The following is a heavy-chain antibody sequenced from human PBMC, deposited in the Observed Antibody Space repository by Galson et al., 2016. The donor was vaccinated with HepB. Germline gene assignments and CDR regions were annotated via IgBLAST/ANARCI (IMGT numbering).Heavy chain of an antibody. Sequence: SVKVSCKASGYTLTSHYMHWVRQAPGQGLEWMGIINPVGGSPIYAQKFQDRVTMTRDTSTSTVYMELSSLRSEDTAVYYCARDPFLSPLRADYWGQGTLVTVSS. CDR3: ARDPFLSPLRADY. V-gene: IGHV1-46*01. CDR2: INPVGGSP. D-gene: IGHD2/OR15-2a*01. CDR1: GYTLTSHY. J-gene: IGHJ4*02.